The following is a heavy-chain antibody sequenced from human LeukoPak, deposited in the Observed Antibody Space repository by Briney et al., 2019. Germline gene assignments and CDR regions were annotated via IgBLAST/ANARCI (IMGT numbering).Heavy chain of an antibody. CDR3: AKDAYYYDSSGYPLGAFDI. D-gene: IGHD3-22*01. CDR1: GFTFSSYA. V-gene: IGHV3-23*01. J-gene: IGHJ3*02. CDR2: ISGSGGST. Sequence: GGSLRLSCAAPGFTFSSYAMSWVRQAPGKGLEWVSAISGSGGSTYYADSVEGRFTISRDNSKNTLYLQMNSLRAEDTAVYYCAKDAYYYDSSGYPLGAFDIWGQGTMVTVSS.